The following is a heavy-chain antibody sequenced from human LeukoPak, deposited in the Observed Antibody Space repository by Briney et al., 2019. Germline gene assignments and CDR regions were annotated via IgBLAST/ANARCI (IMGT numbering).Heavy chain of an antibody. V-gene: IGHV3-53*01. D-gene: IGHD6-13*01. Sequence: AGGSLRLSCAASGVTVSTSYMIWVRQAPGKGLEWVSVIYGAGNTYYADSVKGRFTISRDDSKNTLSLQMTSLRAADTAIYYCAGDSTTWSRAGYWGQGTLVTVSS. CDR3: AGDSTTWSRAGY. J-gene: IGHJ4*02. CDR1: GVTVSTSY. CDR2: IYGAGNT.